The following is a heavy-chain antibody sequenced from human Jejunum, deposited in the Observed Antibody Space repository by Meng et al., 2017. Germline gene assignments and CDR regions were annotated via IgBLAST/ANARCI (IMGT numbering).Heavy chain of an antibody. J-gene: IGHJ4*02. CDR1: GASFISYY. Sequence: SETLSPTCTVSGASFISYYWNWTRQLAGKGLEWIGRIYTSGTNNYNPSLKSRVTMSVDTSKNQFSLKLSSVTAADTAVYYCAREVSGSSLGYWGQGTLVTVSS. D-gene: IGHD3-10*01. CDR2: IYTSGTN. CDR3: AREVSGSSLGY. V-gene: IGHV4-4*07.